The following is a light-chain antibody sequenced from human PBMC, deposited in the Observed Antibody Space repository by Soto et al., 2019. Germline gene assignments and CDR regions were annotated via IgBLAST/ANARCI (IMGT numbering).Light chain of an antibody. CDR3: QHYNSYSEA. CDR2: KAS. V-gene: IGKV1-5*03. J-gene: IGKJ1*01. Sequence: DIQMTQSPSTLSGSVGDRVTITCRASQTISSWLAWYQQKPGKAPKLLIYKASTLKSVVPSRFSGSGSGTEFNLTISRLKPDDFANYYCQHYNSYSEAFGQGTKVDIK. CDR1: QTISSW.